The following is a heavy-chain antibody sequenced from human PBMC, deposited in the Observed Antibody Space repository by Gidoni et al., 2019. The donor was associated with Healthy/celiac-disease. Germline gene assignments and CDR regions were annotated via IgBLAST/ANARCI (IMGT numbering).Heavy chain of an antibody. CDR3: ASTGGSSSWKDYGMDV. CDR2: IYHSGST. Sequence: QVQLQESGPGLVKPSGTLSLTCAVSGGSISSRNWWSWVRQPPGKGLEWIGEIYHSGSTNYNPSLKSRVTISVDKSKNQFSLKLSSVTAADTAVYYCASTGGSSSWKDYGMDVWGQGTTVTVSS. D-gene: IGHD6-13*01. V-gene: IGHV4-4*02. J-gene: IGHJ6*02. CDR1: GGSISSRNW.